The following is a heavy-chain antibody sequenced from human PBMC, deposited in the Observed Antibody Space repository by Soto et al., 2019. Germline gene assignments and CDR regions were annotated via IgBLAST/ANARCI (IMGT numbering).Heavy chain of an antibody. J-gene: IGHJ4*02. Sequence: QVQLVESGGGVVQPGRSLRLSCAASGFSFSSFGMHWIRQAPGKGLEWVGVISDDGNKKYYAGSLQGRFTISRDNSKNTLYVERNSLRPADTAVYYCAKGTTVTTSEAFDYWGPGTLVTVSS. D-gene: IGHD4-17*01. CDR2: ISDDGNKK. CDR3: AKGTTVTTSEAFDY. V-gene: IGHV3-30*18. CDR1: GFSFSSFG.